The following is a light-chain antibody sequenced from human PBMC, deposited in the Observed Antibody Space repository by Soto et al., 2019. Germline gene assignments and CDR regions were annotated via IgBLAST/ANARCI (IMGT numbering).Light chain of an antibody. CDR1: QSVSSSY. Sequence: EIVLTQSPGTLSSSTGERATLSCRASQSVSSSYLAWYQHKPGQGPKLLIYGASSRATGIPERFSGSGSGTDFTLTISRLEPEDFAVYYCQQYGSTPVTFGQGTEVDI. CDR2: GAS. J-gene: IGKJ1*01. V-gene: IGKV3-20*01. CDR3: QQYGSTPVT.